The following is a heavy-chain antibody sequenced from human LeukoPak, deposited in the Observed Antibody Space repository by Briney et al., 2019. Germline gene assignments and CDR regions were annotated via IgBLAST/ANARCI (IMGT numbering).Heavy chain of an antibody. D-gene: IGHD2/OR15-2a*01. CDR3: ARPAVSWFDP. J-gene: IGHJ5*02. CDR1: GFTFTSYA. V-gene: IGHV3-21*01. Sequence: GGSLRLSCAASGFTFTSYAISWVRQAPGKGLEWVSAISGSGRDSYYADSVKGRFTISRDNAKNSLYLQMNSLRAEDTAVYYCARPAVSWFDPWGQGTLVTVSS. CDR2: ISGSGRDS.